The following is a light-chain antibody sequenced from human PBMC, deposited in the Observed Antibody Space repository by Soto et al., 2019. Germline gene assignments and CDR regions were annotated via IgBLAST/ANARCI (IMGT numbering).Light chain of an antibody. V-gene: IGLV2-14*01. CDR2: EVS. Sequence: QSSLTQPASVSGSPGQSITISCTGTSSDVGTYNYVSWYQHHPGKAPKLIIYEVSNRPSGVSNRFSGSKSVSTASLTISGLQAEDEADYHCSSYTSDXALVVGTGTKVXV. J-gene: IGLJ1*01. CDR3: SSYTSDXALV. CDR1: SSDVGTYNY.